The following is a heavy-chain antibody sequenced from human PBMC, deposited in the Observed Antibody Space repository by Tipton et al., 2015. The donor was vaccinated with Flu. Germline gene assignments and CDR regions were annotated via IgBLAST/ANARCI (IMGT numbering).Heavy chain of an antibody. V-gene: IGHV4-31*03. CDR3: ARHGGDITWGHCSGGTCQWFES. Sequence: GLVKPSQTLSLTCTVSGGSITSGGYHWSWIRQHPGKGLEWIGYIFYSGNTYYNPSLESRLTMSVDRSKNQFSLDVNSVTAADTAVYYCARHGGDITWGHCSGGTCQWFESWGQGTPVTVSS. CDR2: IFYSGNT. CDR1: GGSITSGGYH. D-gene: IGHD2-15*01. J-gene: IGHJ5*01.